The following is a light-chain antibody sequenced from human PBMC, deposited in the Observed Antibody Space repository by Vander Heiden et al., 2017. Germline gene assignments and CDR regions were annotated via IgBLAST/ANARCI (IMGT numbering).Light chain of an antibody. CDR2: DNN. CDR3: GTWDSILTAVV. J-gene: IGLJ1*01. V-gene: IGLV1-51*01. CDR1: SSSNGKNY. Sequence: SVLTQPPSGCAASGPKVTISCSGSSSSNGKNYVTWYQQLPGTAPKLLIYDNNKRPSGIPDRFSGSKSGTSATLGITGLQTGDEADYYCGTWDSILTAVVFGPGTKVTVL.